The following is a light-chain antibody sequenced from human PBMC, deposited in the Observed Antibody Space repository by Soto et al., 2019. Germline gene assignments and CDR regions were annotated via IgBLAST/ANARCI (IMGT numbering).Light chain of an antibody. CDR3: QQYVSSPPT. CDR2: DAS. Sequence: EIVLTQSPGTLSLSPGEGVTLSCRASQSISSSYLAWYQQEPGQAPRLLIYDASSRATGIPDRFSGSGSGTDFTLTISRLEPEDFAVYYCQQYVSSPPTFGQGTKVDIK. V-gene: IGKV3-20*01. J-gene: IGKJ1*01. CDR1: QSISSSY.